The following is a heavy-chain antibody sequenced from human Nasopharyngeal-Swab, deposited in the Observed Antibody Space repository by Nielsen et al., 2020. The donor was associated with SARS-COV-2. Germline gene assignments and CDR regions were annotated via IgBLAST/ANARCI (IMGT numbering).Heavy chain of an antibody. CDR1: GFTFSSYW. V-gene: IGHV3-74*01. J-gene: IGHJ3*02. D-gene: IGHD2-15*01. CDR3: AKDIEVDIVVVVAANAFDI. CDR2: MNSDGSRT. Sequence: GESLKISCAASGFTFSSYWMHWVRQAPGEGLVWVSRMNSDGSRTNYADSVKGRFTISRDNAKKTLYLQMNSLRAEETALYYCAKDIEVDIVVVVAANAFDIWGQGTMVTVSS.